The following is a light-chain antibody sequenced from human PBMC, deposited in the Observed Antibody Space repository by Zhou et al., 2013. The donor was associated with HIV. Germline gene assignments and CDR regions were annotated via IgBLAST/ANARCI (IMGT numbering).Light chain of an antibody. CDR1: QGIGYS. CDR2: TAS. Sequence: DIQMTQSPSSLSASVGDRVTITCRASQGIGYSLAWYQQQPGRVPKLLIYTASILQSGVPSRFSGVGSGTDFTLTINSLQPEDVATYYCQKSNSAPRTFGQRDPGGNQT. V-gene: IGKV1-27*01. J-gene: IGKJ1*01. CDR3: QKSNSAPRT.